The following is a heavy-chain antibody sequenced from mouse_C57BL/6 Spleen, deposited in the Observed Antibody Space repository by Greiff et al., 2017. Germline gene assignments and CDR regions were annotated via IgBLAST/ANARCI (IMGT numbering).Heavy chain of an antibody. D-gene: IGHD1-1*01. CDR1: GYSFTDYN. CDR2: INPNYGTT. CDR3: ARSFTTVVAKNWYFDV. Sequence: EVQLQQSGPELVKPGASVKISCKASGYSFTDYNMNWVKQSNGKSLEWIGVINPNYGTTSYNQKFKGKATLTVDQSSSTAYMQLNSLTSEDSAVYYCARSFTTVVAKNWYFDVWGTGTTVTVSS. V-gene: IGHV1-39*01. J-gene: IGHJ1*03.